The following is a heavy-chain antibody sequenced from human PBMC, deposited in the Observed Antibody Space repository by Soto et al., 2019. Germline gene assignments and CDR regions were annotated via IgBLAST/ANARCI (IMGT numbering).Heavy chain of an antibody. D-gene: IGHD2-2*01. CDR3: AVIPAARVHYYSYYMDV. Sequence: SETLSLTCPVYSGSFSGYHWSWIRQPPGKGLEWIGEINHSGSTNYNPSLKSRVTISVDTSKNQFSLKLSSVTAADTAVYYCAVIPAARVHYYSYYMDVWGKGTTVTVSS. V-gene: IGHV4-34*01. CDR1: SGSFSGYH. CDR2: INHSGST. J-gene: IGHJ6*03.